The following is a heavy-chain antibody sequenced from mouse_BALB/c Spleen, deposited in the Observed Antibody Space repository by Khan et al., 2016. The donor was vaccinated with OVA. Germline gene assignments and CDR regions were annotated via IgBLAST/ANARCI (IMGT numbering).Heavy chain of an antibody. CDR3: TRDRIDY. CDR1: GYTFTTYW. CDR2: INPTSGYT. Sequence: QVQLQQSGAELAKPGASVMMSCKASGYTFTTYWMHWVKQRPGQGLEWIGYINPTSGYTDYNEKFKDRATLSADRSSSTAYMQLSSLTSEDSAVYYCTRDRIDYWGQGTTLTVSS. J-gene: IGHJ2*01. V-gene: IGHV1-7*01.